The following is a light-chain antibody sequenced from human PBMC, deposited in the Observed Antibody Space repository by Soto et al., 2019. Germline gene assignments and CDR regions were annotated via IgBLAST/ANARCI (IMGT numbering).Light chain of an antibody. J-gene: IGKJ1*01. Sequence: DIQMTQSPSSLSASVGDRVTITCRASQSISSYLNWYQQKPGKAPKLLIYAASSLQSGVPSRFSGSGSGTDFTLTISSLQPEDFATYSCQQYYAHSWTFGQGTKV. CDR3: QQYYAHSWT. CDR2: AAS. V-gene: IGKV1-39*01. CDR1: QSISSY.